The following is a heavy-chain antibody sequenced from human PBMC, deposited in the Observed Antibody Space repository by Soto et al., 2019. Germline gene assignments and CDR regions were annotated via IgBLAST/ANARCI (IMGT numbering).Heavy chain of an antibody. Sequence: EVQLLESGGGLVQPGGSLRLSCAASGFTFSNYAMSWVRQAPGKGLEWVSAIGGSGGVTYYADSVKGRFTISRDNSKNTRYLQMNSLRAEDTAVYYCVLWPPYYFDYWGQGTLVTVSS. CDR1: GFTFSNYA. V-gene: IGHV3-23*01. D-gene: IGHD3-10*01. J-gene: IGHJ4*02. CDR3: VLWPPYYFDY. CDR2: IGGSGGVT.